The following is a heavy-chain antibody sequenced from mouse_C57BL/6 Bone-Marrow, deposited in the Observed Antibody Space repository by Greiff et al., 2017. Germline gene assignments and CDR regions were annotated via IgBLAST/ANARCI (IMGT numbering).Heavy chain of an antibody. J-gene: IGHJ3*01. CDR2: IHPSDSDT. V-gene: IGHV1-74*01. Sequence: QVQLQQPGAELVKPGASVKVSCKASGYTFTSYWMHWVKQRPGQGLEWIRRIHPSDSDTNYNQKFKGKATLTVDKSSSPAYMQLSRLTSADSAVFYCAISFQRAILSFAYGGRGTLVTVSA. CDR3: AISFQRAILSFAY. D-gene: IGHD3-1*01. CDR1: GYTFTSYW.